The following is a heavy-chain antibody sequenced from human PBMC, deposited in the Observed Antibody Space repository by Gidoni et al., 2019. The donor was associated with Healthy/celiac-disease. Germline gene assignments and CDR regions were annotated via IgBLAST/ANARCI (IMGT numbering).Heavy chain of an antibody. V-gene: IGHV1-69*06. D-gene: IGHD4-17*01. CDR3: ARGGFFDYGDLFPPDY. CDR2: IIPIFGTA. J-gene: IGHJ4*02. CDR1: GGTFSSYA. Sequence: QVQLVQSGAEVKKTGSSVKVSCKASGGTFSSYAICWVRQAPGQGLEWMGGIIPIFGTANYAQKFQGRVTITADKSTSTAYMELSSLRSEDTAVYYCARGGFFDYGDLFPPDYWGQGTLVTVSS.